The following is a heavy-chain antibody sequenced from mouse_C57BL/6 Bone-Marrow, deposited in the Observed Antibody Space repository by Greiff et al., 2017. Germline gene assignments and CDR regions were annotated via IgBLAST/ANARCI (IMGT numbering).Heavy chain of an antibody. J-gene: IGHJ2*01. Sequence: VQLQQSGAELARPGASVKLSCKASGYTFTSYGISWVKQRTGQGLEWIGEIYPRSGNTYYNEKFKGKATLTADKSSSTAYMELRSLTSEDSAVYFCAPYDYDGACFDYWGQGTTLTVSS. CDR1: GYTFTSYG. CDR2: IYPRSGNT. D-gene: IGHD2-4*01. V-gene: IGHV1-81*01. CDR3: APYDYDGACFDY.